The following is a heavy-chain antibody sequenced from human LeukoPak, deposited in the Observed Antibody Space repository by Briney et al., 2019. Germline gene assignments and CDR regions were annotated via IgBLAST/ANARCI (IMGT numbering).Heavy chain of an antibody. V-gene: IGHV1-69*06. D-gene: IGHD5-18*01. J-gene: IGHJ4*02. Sequence: SVKVSCKASGGTFSNYAISWVRQAPGQGLEWMGGIIPIFGTANYAQKFRGRVTITADKSTRTAYMELSSLRSEDTAVYYCARETGYSYGYRYWGQGTLVTVSS. CDR3: ARETGYSYGYRY. CDR2: IIPIFGTA. CDR1: GGTFSNYA.